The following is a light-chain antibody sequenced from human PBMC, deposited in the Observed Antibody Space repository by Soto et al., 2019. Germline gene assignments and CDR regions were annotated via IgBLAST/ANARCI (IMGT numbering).Light chain of an antibody. CDR2: AAS. Sequence: ESVLTQSPGTLSLSPGERAALSCRASQSVSSSYLAWYQQKSGQAPRLLIYAASTRATGIPDRFSGSGSGTDFTLIISRLEPEDFAVYFCQLYGSSPPRYTFGKGTKLEIK. J-gene: IGKJ2*01. V-gene: IGKV3-20*01. CDR3: QLYGSSPPRYT. CDR1: QSVSSSY.